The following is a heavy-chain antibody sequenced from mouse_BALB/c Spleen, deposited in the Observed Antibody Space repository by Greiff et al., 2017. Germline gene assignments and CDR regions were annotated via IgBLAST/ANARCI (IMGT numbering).Heavy chain of an antibody. V-gene: IGHV5-17*02. CDR3: ARGDGYDPYYAMDY. J-gene: IGHJ4*01. CDR1: GFTFSSFG. D-gene: IGHD2-2*01. CDR2: ISSGSSTI. Sequence: EVKLQESGGGLVQPGGSRKLSCAASGFTFSSFGMHWVRQAPEKGLEWVAYISSGSSTIYYADTVKGRFTISRDNPKNTLFLQMTSLRSEDTAMYYCARGDGYDPYYAMDYWGQGTSVTVSS.